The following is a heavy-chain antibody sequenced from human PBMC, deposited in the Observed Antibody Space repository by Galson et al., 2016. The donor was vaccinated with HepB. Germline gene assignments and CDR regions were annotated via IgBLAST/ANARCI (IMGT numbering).Heavy chain of an antibody. J-gene: IGHJ4*02. CDR2: IYYSGST. V-gene: IGHV4-31*03. CDR1: GGSISSGGYY. D-gene: IGHD3-10*01. Sequence: TLSLTCTVSGGSISSGGYYWSWIRQHPGKGLEWIGYIYYSGSTYYNPSLKSRVTISVDTSKNQFSLKLSSVTAADTAVDYCARGLWFRPFDYWGQGTLVTVSS. CDR3: ARGLWFRPFDY.